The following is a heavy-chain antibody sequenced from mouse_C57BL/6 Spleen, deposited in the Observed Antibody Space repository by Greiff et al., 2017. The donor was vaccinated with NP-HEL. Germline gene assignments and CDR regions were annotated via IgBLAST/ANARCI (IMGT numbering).Heavy chain of an antibody. CDR1: GFTFTDYY. Sequence: EVKLMESGGGLVQPGGSLSLSCAASGFTFTDYYMSWVRQPPGKALEWLGFIRNKANGYTTEYSASVKGRFTISRDNSQSILYLQMNALRAEDSATYYCARSIYGSSPDYWGQGTTLTVSS. CDR2: IRNKANGYTT. V-gene: IGHV7-3*01. J-gene: IGHJ2*01. D-gene: IGHD1-1*01. CDR3: ARSIYGSSPDY.